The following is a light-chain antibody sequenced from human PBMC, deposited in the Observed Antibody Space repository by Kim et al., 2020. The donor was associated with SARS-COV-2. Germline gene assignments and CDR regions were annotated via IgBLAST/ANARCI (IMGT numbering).Light chain of an antibody. CDR2: GQT. CDR3: NSRDSSGNHVV. J-gene: IGLJ2*01. CDR1: SLRSYY. V-gene: IGLV3-19*01. Sequence: SSELTQDPAVSVALGQTVRITCQGDSLRSYYASWYQQKPGQAPVLVIYGQTNRPSGIPDRFSGSSSGNTASLTITGAQAEDEADYYCNSRDSSGNHVVFGGGTQLTVL.